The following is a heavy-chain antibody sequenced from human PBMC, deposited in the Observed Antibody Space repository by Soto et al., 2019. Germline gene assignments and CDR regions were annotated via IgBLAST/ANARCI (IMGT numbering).Heavy chain of an antibody. CDR1: GYTFPSDA. CDR2: INAGNGNT. V-gene: IGHV1-3*01. Sequence: ASVIISCKASGYTFPSDAMHWVRQAPRQRLEWMGWINAGNGNTKYSQKFQGRVTITRDTSASTAYMELSSLRSEDTAVYYCARDPARYYDFWSGYYDHNWFDPWGQGTLVTVSS. D-gene: IGHD3-3*01. J-gene: IGHJ5*02. CDR3: ARDPARYYDFWSGYYDHNWFDP.